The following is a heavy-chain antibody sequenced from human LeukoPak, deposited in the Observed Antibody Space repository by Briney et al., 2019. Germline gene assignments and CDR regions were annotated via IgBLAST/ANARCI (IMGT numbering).Heavy chain of an antibody. V-gene: IGHV3-7*01. J-gene: IGHJ4*02. CDR3: ARAIGKSEGY. CDR1: GVTVNYNF. D-gene: IGHD4-23*01. CDR2: IKQDGSEK. Sequence: GGSLRLSCAASGVTVNYNFMTWVRQAPGKGLEWVANIKQDGSEKYYVDSVKGRFTISRDNAKSSLYLQMDSLRAEDTAVYYCARAIGKSEGYWGQGTLVTVSS.